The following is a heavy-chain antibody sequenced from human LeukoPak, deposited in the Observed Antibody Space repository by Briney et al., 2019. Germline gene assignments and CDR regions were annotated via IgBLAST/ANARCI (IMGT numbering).Heavy chain of an antibody. CDR2: IYHSGST. CDR3: ARGATGTHEDWFDP. Sequence: SETLSLTCTVSGYSISSGYYWGWIRQPPGKGLEWIGSIYHSGSTYYNPSLKSRVTISVDTSKNQFSLKLSSVTAADTAVYYCARGATGTHEDWFDPWGQGTLVTVSS. V-gene: IGHV4-38-2*02. J-gene: IGHJ5*02. D-gene: IGHD1-1*01. CDR1: GYSISSGYY.